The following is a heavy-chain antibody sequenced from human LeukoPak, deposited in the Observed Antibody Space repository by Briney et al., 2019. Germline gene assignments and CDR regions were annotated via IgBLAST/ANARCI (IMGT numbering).Heavy chain of an antibody. J-gene: IGHJ4*02. CDR2: VYYTGST. V-gene: IGHV4-59*01. D-gene: IGHD5-24*01. Sequence: SETLSLTCPVSGGSISNYYYWTWLRQPPGKGLERIGYVYYTGSTNFNPSLKSRVTMSLDTSRNQFSLKLTSLTAADTAVYYCARGAMATTPFFDYWGQGTLVTVSS. CDR3: ARGAMATTPFFDY. CDR1: GGSISNYY.